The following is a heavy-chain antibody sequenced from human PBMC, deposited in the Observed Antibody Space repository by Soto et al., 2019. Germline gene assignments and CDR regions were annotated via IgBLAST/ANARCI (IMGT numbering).Heavy chain of an antibody. V-gene: IGHV3-33*01. Sequence: GGPLRLSVAAAGSTLSSYGMHWVRQAPGKGLEWVAVIWYDGSNKYYADSVKGRFTISRDNSKNTLYLQMNSLRAEDTAVYYCARSVVVAARDYFDYWGQGTLVTVSS. CDR3: ARSVVVAARDYFDY. D-gene: IGHD2-15*01. J-gene: IGHJ4*02. CDR1: GSTLSSYG. CDR2: IWYDGSNK.